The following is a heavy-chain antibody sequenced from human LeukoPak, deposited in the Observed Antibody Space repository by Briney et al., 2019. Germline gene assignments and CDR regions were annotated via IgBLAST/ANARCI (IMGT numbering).Heavy chain of an antibody. CDR3: ARMTYTDSMLDY. CDR1: GFTISSYY. V-gene: IGHV4-59*01. CDR2: IYYSGST. D-gene: IGHD2-2*02. J-gene: IGHJ4*02. Sequence: AETLSLTCTVSGFTISSYYRRWVRQPPGKGLEWIGYIYYSGSTNYNPSLKSGVTISVDTSKNQFSLKLSSVTAADTAVYCCARMTYTDSMLDYWGQGTLVTVSS.